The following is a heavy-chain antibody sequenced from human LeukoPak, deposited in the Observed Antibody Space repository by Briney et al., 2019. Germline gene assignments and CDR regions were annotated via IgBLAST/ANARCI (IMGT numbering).Heavy chain of an antibody. CDR3: ATGTYDSSGFRS. CDR2: INHSGST. Sequence: SETLSLTCAVYGGSFSGYYWSWIRQPPGKGLEWIGEINHSGSTNYNPSLKSRVTISVDTSKNQFSLKLSSVTAAATAVYYCATGTYDSSGFRSWGQGTLVTVSS. J-gene: IGHJ4*02. CDR1: GGSFSGYY. V-gene: IGHV4-34*01. D-gene: IGHD3-22*01.